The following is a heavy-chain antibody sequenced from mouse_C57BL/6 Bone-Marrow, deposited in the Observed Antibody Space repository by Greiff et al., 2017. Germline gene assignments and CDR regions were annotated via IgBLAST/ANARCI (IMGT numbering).Heavy chain of an antibody. D-gene: IGHD1-1*01. CDR1: GFNIKNTY. J-gene: IGHJ4*01. CDR3: ALYCGTSDYAMDY. V-gene: IGHV14-3*01. Sequence: EVKLQESVAELVRPGASVTLSCTASGFNIKNTYMHWVKQRPEQGLEWIGRIDPANGNTNYAPKFQGKAPITADKSSNTAYLQLRSLTSEDTALYYCALYCGTSDYAMDYWGQGTSVTVSA. CDR2: IDPANGNT.